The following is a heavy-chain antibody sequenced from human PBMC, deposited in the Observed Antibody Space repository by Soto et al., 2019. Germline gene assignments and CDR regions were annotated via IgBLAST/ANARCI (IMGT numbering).Heavy chain of an antibody. Sequence: EVQLSQSGGGWVQPGGSLRLSCSASGFIFASYAMSWVRQAPGKGLEWVSVISGSAGTTDYAGSVTGRFTISRDNSKNTLYLHMNSLKGEDTAVYYCAKNGPAYADAFDSWVQGTMVTVSS. CDR1: GFIFASYA. CDR2: ISGSAGTT. CDR3: AKNGPAYADAFDS. D-gene: IGHD2-8*01. J-gene: IGHJ3*01. V-gene: IGHV3-23*01.